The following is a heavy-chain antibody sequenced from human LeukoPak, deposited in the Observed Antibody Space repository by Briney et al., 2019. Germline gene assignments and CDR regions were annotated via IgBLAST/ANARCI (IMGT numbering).Heavy chain of an antibody. J-gene: IGHJ4*02. V-gene: IGHV4-38-2*02. D-gene: IGHD1-14*01. CDR1: SYSISSGYY. CDR2: VYHTGST. CDR3: VREPLNYFDY. Sequence: SETLSLTCAVSSYSISSGYYWGWIRQPPGKGLEWIGSVYHTGSTYYYPSLKSRVTISVDTSKNHFSLKLSSVTAADTAVYYCVREPLNYFDYWGQGTLVTVSS.